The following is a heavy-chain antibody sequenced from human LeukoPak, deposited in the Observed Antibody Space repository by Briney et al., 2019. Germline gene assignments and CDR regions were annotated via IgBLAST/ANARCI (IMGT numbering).Heavy chain of an antibody. Sequence: GGSLRLSCAASGFTFSLYWMHWVRQAPGKGLVWVSRIEGGGITTNYADFVKGRFTISRDSARNTVFLQMNSLRVEDTAVYYCTRDLMDYDVSTGLHHYYMDVWGQGTTVTVSS. J-gene: IGHJ6*02. CDR2: IEGGGITT. V-gene: IGHV3-74*01. D-gene: IGHD3-9*01. CDR1: GFTFSLYW. CDR3: TRDLMDYDVSTGLHHYYMDV.